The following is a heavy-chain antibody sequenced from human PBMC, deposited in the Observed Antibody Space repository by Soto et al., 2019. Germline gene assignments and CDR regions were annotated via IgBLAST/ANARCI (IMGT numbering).Heavy chain of an antibody. D-gene: IGHD3-3*01. V-gene: IGHV3-23*01. CDR2: ISGSGGST. CDR3: AKDHTYYDFCFDY. CDR1: GFTFSSYA. Sequence: EVQPLESGGGLVQPGGSLRLSCAASGFTFSSYAMSWVRQAPGKGLEWVSAISGSGGSTYYADSVKGRFTISRDNSKNTLYLQMNSLRAEDTAVYYCAKDHTYYDFCFDYWGQGTLVTVSS. J-gene: IGHJ4*02.